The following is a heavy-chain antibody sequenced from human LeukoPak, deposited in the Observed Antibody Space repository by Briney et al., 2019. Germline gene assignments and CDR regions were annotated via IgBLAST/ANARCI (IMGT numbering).Heavy chain of an antibody. D-gene: IGHD3-3*01. V-gene: IGHV3-23*01. Sequence: GGSLRLSCAASGFTFSSYAMSWVRQAPGKGLEWVSAISGSGGSTYYADSVKGRFTISRDSSKNTLYLQMNSLRAEDTAVYYCAKDQGITIFGVVDYWGQGTLVTVSS. CDR1: GFTFSSYA. CDR3: AKDQGITIFGVVDY. J-gene: IGHJ4*02. CDR2: ISGSGGST.